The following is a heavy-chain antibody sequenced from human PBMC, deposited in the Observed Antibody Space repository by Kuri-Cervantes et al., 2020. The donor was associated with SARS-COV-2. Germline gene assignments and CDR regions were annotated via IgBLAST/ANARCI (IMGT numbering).Heavy chain of an antibody. CDR1: GDSISSGDYY. V-gene: IGHV4-30-4*01. J-gene: IGHJ4*02. Sequence: SETLSLICTVSGDSISSGDYYWSWIRQPPGKGLEWIGFIYYSGTTSYNPSLKSRVTMSVDTSKNQFSLKLSSVTAADTAVYYCASDRISGYLYFLDYWGRGTLVTVSS. CDR3: ASDRISGYLYFLDY. D-gene: IGHD5-12*01. CDR2: IYYSGTT.